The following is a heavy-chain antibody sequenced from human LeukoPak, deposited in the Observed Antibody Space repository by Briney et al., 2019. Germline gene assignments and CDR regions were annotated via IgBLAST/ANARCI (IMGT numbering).Heavy chain of an antibody. CDR1: GFTFSSYG. CDR2: ISHAGSDK. V-gene: IGHV3-30*18. Sequence: QPGRSLRLSCAASGFTFSSYGMHWVRQAPGKGLEWVAVISHAGSDKYYADSVKGRFTISRDNSKNTLYLQMNSLRAEDTAVYYCAKEGGYSYGPSWGQGTLVTVSS. J-gene: IGHJ4*02. D-gene: IGHD5-18*01. CDR3: AKEGGYSYGPS.